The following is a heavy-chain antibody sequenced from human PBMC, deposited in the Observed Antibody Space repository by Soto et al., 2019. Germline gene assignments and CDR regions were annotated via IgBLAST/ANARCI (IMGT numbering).Heavy chain of an antibody. J-gene: IGHJ5*02. D-gene: IGHD2-21*01. Sequence: GGSLRLSCATSGFSFSDSYMSWIRQAPGKGLEWISYISPRSTFRDYAESVKGRFTISRDSVKNSLYLQMNNLTDGDTGVYYCARGGGGGLFDPWGQGSLVTVSS. CDR1: GFSFSDSY. CDR3: ARGGGGGLFDP. V-gene: IGHV3-11*06. CDR2: ISPRSTFR.